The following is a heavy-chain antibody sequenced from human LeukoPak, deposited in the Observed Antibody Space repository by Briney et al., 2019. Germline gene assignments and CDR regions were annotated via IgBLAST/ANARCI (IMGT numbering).Heavy chain of an antibody. CDR2: INPNSGGT. J-gene: IGHJ3*02. CDR1: GYTFTGCY. D-gene: IGHD2-8*01. V-gene: IGHV1-2*02. Sequence: ASVKVSCKASGYTFTGCYMHWVRQAPGQGLEWMGWINPNSGGTNYAQKFQGRVTMTRDTSISTAYMELSRLRSDDTAVYYCARGGTKTRIVLMVYAMFRAFDIWGQGTMVTVSS. CDR3: ARGGTKTRIVLMVYAMFRAFDI.